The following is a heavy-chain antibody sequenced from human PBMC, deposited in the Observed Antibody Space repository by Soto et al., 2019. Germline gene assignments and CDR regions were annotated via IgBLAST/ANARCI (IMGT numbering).Heavy chain of an antibody. V-gene: IGHV3-30*03. CDR1: GFTFSTFA. CDR3: YSGGW. J-gene: IGHJ4*01. D-gene: IGHD6-19*01. CDR2: ISDDGITK. Sequence: QVQLVESGGGGVQPGRSLRLSCAASGFTFSTFAMHWVRQAPGKGLEWVAVISDDGITKYYADSVKGRFTISRDNSKNTLYLEMNSLRAEATAVYYGYSGGWWGHGTLVTVSS.